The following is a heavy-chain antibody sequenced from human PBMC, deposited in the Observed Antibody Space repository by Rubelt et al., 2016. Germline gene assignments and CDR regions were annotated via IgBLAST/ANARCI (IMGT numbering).Heavy chain of an antibody. CDR1: SSYG. CDR3: AKDPVLRFLESLGNAFDI. J-gene: IGHJ3*02. Sequence: SSYGMHWVRQAPGKGLEWVAVISYDGSNKYYADSVKGRFTISRDNSKNTLYLQMNSLRAEDTAVYYCAKDPVLRFLESLGNAFDIWGQGTMVTVSS. D-gene: IGHD3-3*01. V-gene: IGHV3-30*18. CDR2: ISYDGSNK.